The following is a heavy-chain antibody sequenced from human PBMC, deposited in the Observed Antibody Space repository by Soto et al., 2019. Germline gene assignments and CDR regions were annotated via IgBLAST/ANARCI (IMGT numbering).Heavy chain of an antibody. Sequence: GGSLRLSCAASGFTFSSYAMSWVRQAPGKGLEWVSAISGSGGSTYYADSVKGRFTISRDNSKNTLYLQMNSLRAEDTAVYYCANGVELVVVAASLFAYWGQGTLVTVSS. CDR2: ISGSGGST. V-gene: IGHV3-23*01. CDR1: GFTFSSYA. D-gene: IGHD2-15*01. J-gene: IGHJ4*02. CDR3: ANGVELVVVAASLFAY.